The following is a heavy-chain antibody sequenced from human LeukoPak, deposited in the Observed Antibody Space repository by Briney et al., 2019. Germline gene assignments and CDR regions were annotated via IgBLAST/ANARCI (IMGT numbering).Heavy chain of an antibody. CDR1: GYTFTSYA. D-gene: IGHD5-18*01. V-gene: IGHV1-3*03. CDR3: ARRATTERGYSYGLDY. CDR2: INADNGNT. J-gene: IGHJ4*02. Sequence: ASVKVSCKASGYTFTSYAMHWVRQAPGQRLEWMGWINADNGNTKYSQDFQGRVTITRDTSASTAYMELNSLRDEDTAIYYCARRATTERGYSYGLDYWGQGTLVTVSS.